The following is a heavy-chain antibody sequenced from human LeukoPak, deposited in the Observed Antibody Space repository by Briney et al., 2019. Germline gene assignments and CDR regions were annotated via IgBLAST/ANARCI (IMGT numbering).Heavy chain of an antibody. CDR1: GYSFTSYY. Sequence: ASVKVSCKASGYSFTSYYMHWVRQAPGQGLEWMGIINPSGGSTSYAQKFQGRVTMTRDTSTSTVYMELSSLRSEDTAVYYCARDPEAYYFDYWGQGTLVTVSS. J-gene: IGHJ4*02. V-gene: IGHV1-46*01. CDR2: INPSGGST. CDR3: ARDPEAYYFDY.